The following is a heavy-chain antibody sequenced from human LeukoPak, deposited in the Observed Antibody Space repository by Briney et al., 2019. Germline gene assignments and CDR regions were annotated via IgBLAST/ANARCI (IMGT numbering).Heavy chain of an antibody. V-gene: IGHV1-69*13. CDR1: GGTFTSYA. CDR2: IIPIFGTA. CDR3: ARTVVANYYYYYYMDV. Sequence: SVKVSCKASGGTFTSYAISWVRQAPGQGLEWMGGIIPIFGTANYAQKFQGRVTITADESTSTAYMELSSLRSEDTAVYYCARTVVANYYYYYYMDVWGKGTTVTVSS. J-gene: IGHJ6*03. D-gene: IGHD2-21*01.